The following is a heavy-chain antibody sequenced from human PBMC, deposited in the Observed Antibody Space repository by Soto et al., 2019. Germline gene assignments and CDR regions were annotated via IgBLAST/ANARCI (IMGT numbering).Heavy chain of an antibody. CDR2: INPNSGGT. J-gene: IGHJ5*02. D-gene: IGHD2-2*01. V-gene: IGHV1-2*02. CDR1: GYTFTGYY. CDR3: ARDGDIVVVPAARGVWFDP. Sequence: ASVKVYCKASGYTFTGYYMHWVRQAPGQVLEWMGWINPNSGGTNYAQKCQGRVTLTRDTSISTAYMELSRLRSDDTAVYYCARDGDIVVVPAARGVWFDPWGQGTLVTAPQ.